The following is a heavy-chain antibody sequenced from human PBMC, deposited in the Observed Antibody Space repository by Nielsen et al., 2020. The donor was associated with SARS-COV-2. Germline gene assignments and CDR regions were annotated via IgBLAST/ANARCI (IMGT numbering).Heavy chain of an antibody. D-gene: IGHD5-24*01. Sequence: SETLSSTCIAFGGPISSGRYNWSWIRQPPGKGLAWIGYIFYGGNTNYNPSLKSRLTTSVDTSKNQFSLKVNSVTAADTAVYYCVRIDMATISVDYWGRGTLVTVSS. V-gene: IGHV4-61*01. CDR2: IFYGGNT. J-gene: IGHJ4*02. CDR1: GGPISSGRYN. CDR3: VRIDMATISVDY.